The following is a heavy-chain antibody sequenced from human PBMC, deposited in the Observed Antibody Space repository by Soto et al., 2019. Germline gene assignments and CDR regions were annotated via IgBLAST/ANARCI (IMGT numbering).Heavy chain of an antibody. CDR2: INHSGST. J-gene: IGHJ6*02. D-gene: IGHD6-6*01. CDR1: GGSFGGYY. V-gene: IGHV4-34*01. Sequence: SETLSLTCAVYGGSFGGYYGSWIRQPPGKGLEWIGEINHSGSTNYNPSLKSRVTISVDTSKNQFSLKLSSVTAADTAVYYCARGEYSSSFPYYYGMDVWGQGTTVTVS. CDR3: ARGEYSSSFPYYYGMDV.